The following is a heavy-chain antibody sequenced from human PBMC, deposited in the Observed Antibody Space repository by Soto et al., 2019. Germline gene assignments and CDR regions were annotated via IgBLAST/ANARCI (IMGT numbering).Heavy chain of an antibody. J-gene: IGHJ4*02. CDR1: GFIVSSNQ. CDR2: IYSGHTT. Sequence: PGGSLRLSCVASGFIVSSNQMSWVRQAPGKGLEWVSVIYSGHTTYYADSVEGRFTISRDDSKNTLYLQMNSLRVEDTAVYYCVRGPSDHKLRLVEWPYGGYWGQGALVTVSS. D-gene: IGHD3-3*01. CDR3: VRGPSDHKLRLVEWPYGGY. V-gene: IGHV3-53*01.